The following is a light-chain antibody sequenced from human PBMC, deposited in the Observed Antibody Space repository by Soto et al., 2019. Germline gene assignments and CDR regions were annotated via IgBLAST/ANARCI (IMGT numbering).Light chain of an antibody. V-gene: IGKV3-20*01. CDR2: GAS. CDR1: HSVSSSY. Sequence: EIVLTHSPGTLSLSPGERATLSCSASHSVSSSYLAWYQQKPGQAPRLLIYGASSRATGIPDRFSGSGSGTDFTLTIRRLEPEDFAVYYCQQYGSSYPWTFGQGTKVDIK. CDR3: QQYGSSYPWT. J-gene: IGKJ1*01.